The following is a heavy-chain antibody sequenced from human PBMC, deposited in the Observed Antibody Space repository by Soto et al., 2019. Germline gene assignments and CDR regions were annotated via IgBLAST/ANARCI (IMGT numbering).Heavy chain of an antibody. J-gene: IGHJ4*02. D-gene: IGHD4-17*01. V-gene: IGHV4-31*03. Sequence: PSETLSLTCTVSGGSISRSDYYWSWIRQPPGKGLEWIGYIYSSGNTYYNPSLKSRLTISVDTSKNQFSLKLNSVTAADTALYYCARGLSAATVATCYFDYWGQGTLVTVSS. CDR1: GGSISRSDYY. CDR2: IYSSGNT. CDR3: ARGLSAATVATCYFDY.